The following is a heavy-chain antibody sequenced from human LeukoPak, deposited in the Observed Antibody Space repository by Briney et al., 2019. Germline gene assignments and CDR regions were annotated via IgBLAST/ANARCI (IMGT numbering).Heavy chain of an antibody. J-gene: IGHJ3*02. V-gene: IGHV4-34*01. CDR3: AREAPLYYYDSSGYYDAFDI. CDR1: GGSFSGYY. Sequence: SETLSLTCAVYGGSFSGYYWSWIRQPPGKGLEWIGEISHSGSTNYNPSLKSRVTISVDTSKNQFSLKLSSVTAADTAVYYCAREAPLYYYDSSGYYDAFDIWGQGTMVTVSS. CDR2: ISHSGST. D-gene: IGHD3-22*01.